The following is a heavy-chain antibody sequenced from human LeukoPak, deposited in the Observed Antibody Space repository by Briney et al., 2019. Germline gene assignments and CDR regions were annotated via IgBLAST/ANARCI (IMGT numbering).Heavy chain of an antibody. CDR3: ASGVSFDY. CDR2: ISYDGSNK. D-gene: IGHD2-8*01. J-gene: IGHJ4*02. V-gene: IGHV3-30*03. CDR1: GFTFSDYW. Sequence: PGGSLRLSCAASGFTFSDYWMHWVRQAPGKGLEWVAVISYDGSNKYYADSVKGRFTISRDNSKNTLYLQMNSLRAEDTAVYYCASGVSFDYWGQGTLVTVSS.